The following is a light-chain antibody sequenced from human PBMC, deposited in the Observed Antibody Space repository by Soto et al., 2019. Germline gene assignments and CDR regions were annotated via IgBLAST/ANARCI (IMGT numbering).Light chain of an antibody. V-gene: IGKV3-15*01. CDR1: QRVSSY. Sequence: IVMTQSPVTLSVSPGERATLSCRSSQRVSSYLAWYQQKPGQAPRLLIYGASTRATGIPARFSGSGSGTEFTLTISSLQSEDFAVYFCQQYNNWPPITFGQGRRLEI. J-gene: IGKJ5*01. CDR3: QQYNNWPPIT. CDR2: GAS.